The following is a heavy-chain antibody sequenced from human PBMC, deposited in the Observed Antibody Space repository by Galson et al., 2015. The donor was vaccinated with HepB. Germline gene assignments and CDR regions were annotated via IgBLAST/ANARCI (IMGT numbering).Heavy chain of an antibody. CDR2: IKQDGSEK. CDR3: ARDRYCSSTSCYGAFDI. Sequence: SLRLSCAASGFTFSSYWMSWVRQAPGKGLEWVANIKQDGSEKYYVDSVKGRFTISRDNAKNSLYLRMDSLRAEDTAVYYCARDRYCSSTSCYGAFDIWGQGTMVTVSS. J-gene: IGHJ3*02. CDR1: GFTFSSYW. D-gene: IGHD2-2*01. V-gene: IGHV3-7*03.